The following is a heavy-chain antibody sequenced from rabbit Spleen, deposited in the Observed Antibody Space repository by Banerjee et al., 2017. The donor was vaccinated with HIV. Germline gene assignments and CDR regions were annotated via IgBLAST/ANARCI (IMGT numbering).Heavy chain of an antibody. CDR1: GVSFSSSSY. Sequence: QSLQESGGGLFQPGASLTLTCTASGVSFSSSSYMCWVRQAPGKGLEWIACIDTGSSGFTYFATWAKGRFTCSKTSSTTVTLQMTSLTAADTATYFCARDLVAVIGWNFNLWGQGTLVTVS. J-gene: IGHJ4*01. V-gene: IGHV1S40*01. CDR3: ARDLVAVIGWNFNL. D-gene: IGHD1-1*01. CDR2: IDTGSSGFT.